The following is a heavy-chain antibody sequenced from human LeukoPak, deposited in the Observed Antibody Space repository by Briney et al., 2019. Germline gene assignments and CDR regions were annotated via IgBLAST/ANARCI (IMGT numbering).Heavy chain of an antibody. V-gene: IGHV4-4*02. CDR2: IYHSGST. Sequence: SGTLSLTCAVSGGSISSSNWWSWVRQPPGKGLEWIGEIYHSGSTNYNPSLKSRVTISVDKSKNQFSLKLSSVTAADTAVYYCASRRDGYNWDAFDIWGQGTMVTVSS. D-gene: IGHD5-24*01. CDR1: GGSISSSNW. CDR3: ASRRDGYNWDAFDI. J-gene: IGHJ3*02.